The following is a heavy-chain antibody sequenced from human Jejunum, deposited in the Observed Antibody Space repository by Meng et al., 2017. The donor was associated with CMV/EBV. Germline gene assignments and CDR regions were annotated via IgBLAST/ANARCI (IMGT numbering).Heavy chain of an antibody. D-gene: IGHD6-25*01. Sequence: SGGSISSGDPYWPWIRQSPGKGLEWIGNVYYSGTTSYNRSLKSRVTISVDTSKNQFSLKLASVIAADTAVYHCVLMIPADTNYFDPWGQGTLVTVSS. V-gene: IGHV4-30-4*01. CDR1: GGSISSGDPY. CDR2: VYYSGTT. CDR3: VLMIPADTNYFDP. J-gene: IGHJ5*02.